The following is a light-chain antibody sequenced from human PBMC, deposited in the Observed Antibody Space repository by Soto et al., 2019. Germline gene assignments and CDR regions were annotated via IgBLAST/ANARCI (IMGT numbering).Light chain of an antibody. V-gene: IGKV1-5*03. CDR1: QTISSW. CDR2: KAS. Sequence: DIQMTQSPSSLSASVGDRVTITWRASQTISSWLAWYQQKPGKAPKLLIYKASTLKSGVPSRFSGSGSGTEFTLTISSLQPDDFATYYCQHYNSYSEAFGQGTKVDTK. CDR3: QHYNSYSEA. J-gene: IGKJ1*01.